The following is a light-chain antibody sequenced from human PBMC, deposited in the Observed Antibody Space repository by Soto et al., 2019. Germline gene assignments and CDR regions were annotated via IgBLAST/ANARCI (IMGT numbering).Light chain of an antibody. CDR1: QNINTY. CDR3: QQPSSAQFT. CDR2: DAA. J-gene: IGKJ3*01. V-gene: IGKV1-39*01. Sequence: DIQMPQSPYSLSAAVVDRVTIACRASQNINTYLNWYQQKAGXAPKLLIFDAASVQHGVPSRFSGGGSRTDLTLTLTSLQPEDFATFYCQQPSSAQFTLGPGTKVYIK.